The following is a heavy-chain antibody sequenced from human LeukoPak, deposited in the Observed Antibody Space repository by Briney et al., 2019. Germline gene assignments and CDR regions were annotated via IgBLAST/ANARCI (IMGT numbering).Heavy chain of an antibody. V-gene: IGHV3-15*01. CDR3: TTDLRWELPPTDY. J-gene: IGHJ4*02. D-gene: IGHD1-26*01. CDR1: GFTFSNAW. CDR2: IKSKTDGGTT. Sequence: GGSLRLSCAASGFTFSNAWMSWVRQAPGKGLEWVGRIKSKTDGGTTDYAAPVKDRFIISRDDSKNTLYLQMTSLETEDTAVYFCTTDLRWELPPTDYWGQGNLVTVSS.